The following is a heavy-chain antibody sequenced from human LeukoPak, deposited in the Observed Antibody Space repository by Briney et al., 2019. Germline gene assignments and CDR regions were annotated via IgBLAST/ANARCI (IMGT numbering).Heavy chain of an antibody. D-gene: IGHD6-19*01. V-gene: IGHV3-23*01. CDR2: ISGSGGST. J-gene: IGHJ4*02. CDR3: AKAGYSSGWPPDY. CDR1: GFTFSSYG. Sequence: GGSLRLSCAASGFTFSSYGMSWVRQAPGKGVEWVSAISGSGGSTYYADSVKGRFTISRDNSKNTLYLQMNSLRAEDTAVYYCAKAGYSSGWPPDYWGQGTLVTVSS.